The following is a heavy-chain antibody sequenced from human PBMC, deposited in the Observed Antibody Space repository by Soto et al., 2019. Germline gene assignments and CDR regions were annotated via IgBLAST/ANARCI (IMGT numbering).Heavy chain of an antibody. D-gene: IGHD6-6*01. J-gene: IGHJ4*02. CDR1: GFTFTDYS. Sequence: WGSLRLSCAGSGFTFTDYSMSWIRQAPGKGLEWLAFIDSRGRTLSYADSVKGRFTISRDNAKNSLYLQMHSLGADDTAVYYCARQAARNYIDSWGQGDVVTVSS. CDR2: IDSRGRTL. V-gene: IGHV3-11*01. CDR3: ARQAARNYIDS.